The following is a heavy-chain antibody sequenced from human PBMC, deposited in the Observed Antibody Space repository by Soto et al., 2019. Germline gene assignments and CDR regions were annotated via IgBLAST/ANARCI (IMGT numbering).Heavy chain of an antibody. CDR1: DRSISNCY. V-gene: IGHV4-59*01. CDR2: IYYSGST. CDR3: ARLGHVYYYDSSGYREYFQH. D-gene: IGHD3-22*01. Sequence: SMTLVLTCPDPDRSISNCYWNSIVRPPGKGLEWIGYIYYSGSTNYNPSLKSRVTISVDTSKNQFSLKLSSVTAADTAVYYCARLGHVYYYDSSGYREYFQHWGQGTLVTVS. J-gene: IGHJ1*01.